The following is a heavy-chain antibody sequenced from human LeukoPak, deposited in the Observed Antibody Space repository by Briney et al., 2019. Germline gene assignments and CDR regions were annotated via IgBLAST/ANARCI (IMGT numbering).Heavy chain of an antibody. J-gene: IGHJ4*02. CDR3: ARGVDFDWLLYYY. V-gene: IGHV3-11*06. CDR1: GFTFSDYY. D-gene: IGHD3-9*01. CDR2: ISSSSSYT. Sequence: GGSLRLSCAASGFTFSDYYMSWIRQATGKGLECVSYISSSSSYTNYADSVKGRFTISRDNAKNSLYLQMNSLRAEDTAVYYCARGVDFDWLLYYYWGQGTLVTVSS.